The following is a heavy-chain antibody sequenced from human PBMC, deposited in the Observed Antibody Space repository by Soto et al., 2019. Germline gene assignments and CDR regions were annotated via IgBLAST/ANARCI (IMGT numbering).Heavy chain of an antibody. D-gene: IGHD3-22*01. Sequence: GGSLRLSYAASGFTFSGYAMSWVRQAPGKGLEWVSGISGSGRKTYYADSVKGRFTISRDNSKNTFYLQMSSLRAEDTAVYFCASRNYYETGAYYYYYFDYWGLGTLVTVSS. V-gene: IGHV3-23*01. CDR1: GFTFSGYA. CDR2: ISGSGRKT. CDR3: ASRNYYETGAYYYYYFDY. J-gene: IGHJ4*02.